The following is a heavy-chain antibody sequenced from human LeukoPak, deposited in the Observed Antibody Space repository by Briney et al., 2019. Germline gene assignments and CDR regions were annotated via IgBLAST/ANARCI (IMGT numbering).Heavy chain of an antibody. J-gene: IGHJ6*02. Sequence: ASVKVSCKASGYTFTTYGINWVRQTPGPGLEWMGWISTHNGNTNYAQKVQGRVTMTTATSTSTAYMELRSLRSDDTAVYFCARALQLVVPSIVSPTYYYYGMDVWGQGTTVTVSS. V-gene: IGHV1-18*01. CDR3: ARALQLVVPSIVSPTYYYYGMDV. CDR2: ISTHNGNT. CDR1: GYTFTTYG. D-gene: IGHD2-2*01.